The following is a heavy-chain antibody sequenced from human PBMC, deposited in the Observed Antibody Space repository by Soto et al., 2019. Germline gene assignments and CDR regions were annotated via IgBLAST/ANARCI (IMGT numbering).Heavy chain of an antibody. V-gene: IGHV1-46*01. J-gene: IGHJ4*02. D-gene: IGHD3-3*01. CDR1: GYTFTSYY. CDR2: INPSGGST. Sequence: GASVKVSCKASGYTFTSYYMHWVRQAPGQGLEWMGIINPSGGSTSYAQKFQGRVTMTRDTSTSTVYMELSSLRSEDTAVYYRARGKGSGYDFWSGYYVFDYWGQGTLVTVSS. CDR3: ARGKGSGYDFWSGYYVFDY.